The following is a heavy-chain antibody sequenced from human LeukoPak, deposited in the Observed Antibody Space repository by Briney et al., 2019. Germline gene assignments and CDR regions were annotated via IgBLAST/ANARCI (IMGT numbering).Heavy chain of an antibody. CDR2: IYYDGAT. J-gene: IGHJ4*02. D-gene: IGHD3-9*01. V-gene: IGHV4-39*07. CDR3: ARRSLDACPH. CDR1: GGSPQSSDKPY. Sequence: SETLCLTSRVSGGSPQSSDKPYWAGIRQAPGWPLEWVGSIYYDGATHQNPSLNSRVTVSMDTTKNQFSLTLKSVTAADTAVYYCARRSLDACPHWGQGILATVSS.